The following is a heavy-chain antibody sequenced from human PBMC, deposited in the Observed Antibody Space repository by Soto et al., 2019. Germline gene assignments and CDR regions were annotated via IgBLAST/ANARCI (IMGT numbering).Heavy chain of an antibody. CDR2: ISGSGGST. CDR3: AKDGFTGSPITSFGVVPALVFDY. J-gene: IGHJ4*02. CDR1: GFTFSSYA. Sequence: GGSLRLSCAASGFTFSSYAMSWVRQAPGKGLEWVSAISGSGGSTYYADSVKGRFTISRDNSKNTLYLQMNSLRAEDTAVYCCAKDGFTGSPITSFGVVPALVFDYWGQGTLVTVSS. D-gene: IGHD3-3*01. V-gene: IGHV3-23*01.